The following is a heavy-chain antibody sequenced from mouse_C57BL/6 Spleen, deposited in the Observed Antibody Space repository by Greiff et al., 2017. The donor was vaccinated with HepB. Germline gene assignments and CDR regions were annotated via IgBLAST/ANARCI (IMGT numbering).Heavy chain of an antibody. CDR1: GFTFSSYA. Sequence: EVKLVESGGGLVKPGGSLKLSCAASGFTFSSYAMSWVRQTPEKRLEWVATISDGGSYTYYPDNVKGRFTISRDNAKNNLYLQMSHLKSEDTAMYYCARGGPISYAMDYWGQGTSVTVSS. CDR2: ISDGGSYT. J-gene: IGHJ4*01. D-gene: IGHD3-3*01. CDR3: ARGGPISYAMDY. V-gene: IGHV5-4*03.